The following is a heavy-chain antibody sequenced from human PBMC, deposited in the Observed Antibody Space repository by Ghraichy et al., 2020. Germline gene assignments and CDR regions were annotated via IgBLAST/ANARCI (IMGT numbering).Heavy chain of an antibody. Sequence: GGSLRLSCAASGFTFSSYAMHWVRQAPGKGLEWVAVISYDGSNKYYADSVKGRFTISRDNSKNTLYLQMNSLRAEDTAVYYCARETMYELGLNYFDYWGQGTLVTVSS. CDR3: ARETMYELGLNYFDY. V-gene: IGHV3-30-3*01. CDR1: GFTFSSYA. J-gene: IGHJ4*02. CDR2: ISYDGSNK. D-gene: IGHD2-2*01.